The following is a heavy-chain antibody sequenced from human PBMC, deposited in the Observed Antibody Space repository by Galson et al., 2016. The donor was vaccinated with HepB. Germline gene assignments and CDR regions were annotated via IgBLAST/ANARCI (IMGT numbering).Heavy chain of an antibody. CDR1: GYTFSSYA. V-gene: IGHV7-4-1*02. CDR2: IHTSTGSP. D-gene: IGHD1-26*01. Sequence: SVKVSCKASGYTFSSYAINWVRQAPGQGLEWMGWIHTSTGSPSYAQGFTGRYVFSLDTSVSTAYLEISGLKAEDTGVYYCARLVGAYASFEASYGWGQGRLLTGSS. J-gene: IGHJ3*01. CDR3: ARLVGAYASFEASYG.